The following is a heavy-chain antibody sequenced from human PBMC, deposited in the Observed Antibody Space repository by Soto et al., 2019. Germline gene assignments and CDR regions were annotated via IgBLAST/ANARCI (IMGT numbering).Heavy chain of an antibody. CDR3: ARDRDYYVSGGNYFLDY. CDR2: ISSNNRYI. Sequence: XASLGLSCAASGFIFNDYYMSGIRQAPGKGLEWVSYISSNNRYIDYADSVKGRFTISRDNAENSVFLQMNSLRAEDTAVYYCARDRDYYVSGGNYFLDYWGQGTLVTVSS. J-gene: IGHJ4*02. CDR1: GFIFNDYY. D-gene: IGHD3-22*01. V-gene: IGHV3-11*05.